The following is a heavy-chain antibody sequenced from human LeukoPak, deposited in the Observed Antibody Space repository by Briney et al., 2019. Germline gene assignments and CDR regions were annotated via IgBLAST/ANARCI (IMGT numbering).Heavy chain of an antibody. CDR1: GFTFSSYG. J-gene: IGHJ4*02. D-gene: IGHD6-13*01. V-gene: IGHV3-33*06. CDR3: AKQQLVTIALDY. Sequence: PGRSLRLSCAASGFTFSSYGMHWVRQAPGKGLEWVAVIWYDGSNKYYADSVKGRFTISRDNSKNTLYLQMNSLRAEDTAVYYCAKQQLVTIALDYWGQGTLVTVSS. CDR2: IWYDGSNK.